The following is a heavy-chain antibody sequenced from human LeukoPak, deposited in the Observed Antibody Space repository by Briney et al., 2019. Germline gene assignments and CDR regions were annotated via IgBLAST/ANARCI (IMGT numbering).Heavy chain of an antibody. J-gene: IGHJ4*02. V-gene: IGHV3-23*01. CDR1: GFTPSSTG. Sequence: GTSLRLSCAASGFTPSSTGMSWVRQAPGKGLYWVSTISGSGDNTHYAESVRGRFTISRDNSKNTMYLAMNSLRAEDTAIYYCARDAGTAWPFDYWGQGALITVSS. CDR2: ISGSGDNT. CDR3: ARDAGTAWPFDY. D-gene: IGHD2-21*02.